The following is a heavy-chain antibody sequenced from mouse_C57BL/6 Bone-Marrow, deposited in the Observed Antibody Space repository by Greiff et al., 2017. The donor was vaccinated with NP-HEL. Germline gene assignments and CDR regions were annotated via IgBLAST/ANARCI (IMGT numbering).Heavy chain of an antibody. J-gene: IGHJ2*01. D-gene: IGHD2-2*01. CDR1: GFTFSDYG. CDR3: ARGIYYGYDGHY. CDR2: ISSGSSTI. Sequence: EVKLVESGGGLVKPGGSLKLSCAASGFTFSDYGMHWVRQAPEKGLEWVAYISSGSSTIYYADTVKGRFTISRDNAKNTLFLQMTSLGSEDKAVYYCARGIYYGYDGHYWGQGTTLTVSS. V-gene: IGHV5-17*01.